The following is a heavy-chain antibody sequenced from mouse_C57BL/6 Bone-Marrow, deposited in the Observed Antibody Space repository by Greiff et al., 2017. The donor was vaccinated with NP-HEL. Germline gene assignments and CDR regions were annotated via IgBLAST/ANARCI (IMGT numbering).Heavy chain of an antibody. CDR3: ARVEDDGYYRAWFAY. J-gene: IGHJ3*01. CDR1: GYSITSGYY. D-gene: IGHD2-3*01. V-gene: IGHV3-6*01. CDR2: ISYDGSN. Sequence: VQLKESGPGLVKPSQSLSLTCSVTGYSITSGYYWNWIRQFPGNKLEWMGYISYDGSNNYNPSLKNRISITRDTSKNQFFLKLNSVTTEDTATYYCARVEDDGYYRAWFAYWGQGTLVTVSA.